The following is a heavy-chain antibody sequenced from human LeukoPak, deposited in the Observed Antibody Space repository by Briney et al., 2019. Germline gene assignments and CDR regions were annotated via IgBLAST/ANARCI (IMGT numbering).Heavy chain of an antibody. D-gene: IGHD2-2*01. Sequence: GGSLRLSCAASGFTFSNYWMSWVRQAPGKGLEWVADINQDGSDKYYVDSVKGRFTISRDNAKNSLYLQMNSLRAEDTAVYYCARREPQGCSGTSCFAGPVGHWGQGTLVTVSS. CDR3: ARREPQGCSGTSCFAGPVGH. CDR2: INQDGSDK. CDR1: GFTFSNYW. V-gene: IGHV3-7*01. J-gene: IGHJ4*02.